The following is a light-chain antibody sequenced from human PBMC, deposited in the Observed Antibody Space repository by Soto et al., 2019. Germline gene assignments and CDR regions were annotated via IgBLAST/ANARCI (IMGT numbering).Light chain of an antibody. CDR3: QQYGDLPWT. V-gene: IGKV3-20*01. CDR2: GAS. CDR1: QSVSSSY. J-gene: IGKJ1*01. Sequence: ALTQSPGTLSSSPGERATLXXRARQSVSSSYLAWYQQKPGQAPRLXIYGASSRATGIPDRFSGSGSGTDFTLTINRLEPEDFAVYYCQQYGDLPWTFGQGTKVDIK.